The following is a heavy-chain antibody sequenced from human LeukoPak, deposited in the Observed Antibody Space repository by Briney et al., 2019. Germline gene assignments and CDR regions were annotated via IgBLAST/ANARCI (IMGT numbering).Heavy chain of an antibody. CDR3: ARGNDSSGYLEAYGMDV. D-gene: IGHD3-22*01. Sequence: ASVKVSCKASGYTFTSYGISWARQAPGQGLEWMGWISAYNGNTNYAQKLQGRVTMTTDTSTSTAYMELRSLRSDDTAAYYCARGNDSSGYLEAYGMDVWGQGTTVTVSS. CDR2: ISAYNGNT. V-gene: IGHV1-18*01. J-gene: IGHJ6*02. CDR1: GYTFTSYG.